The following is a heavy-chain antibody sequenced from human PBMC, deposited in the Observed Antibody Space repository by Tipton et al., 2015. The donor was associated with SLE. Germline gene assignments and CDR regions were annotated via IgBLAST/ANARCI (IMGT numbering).Heavy chain of an antibody. J-gene: IGHJ4*01. CDR2: IYPSGRT. CDR1: GYSISSGYY. Sequence: TLSLTCTVSGYSISSGYYWAWIRQPPGKGLEWIGYIYPSGRTNYNPSLKSRVAMSVDTSKMQFSLTLSSVTAADTAVYFRAKAEGSGWYYLDHWGRGTLVTVSS. CDR3: AKAEGSGWYYLDH. D-gene: IGHD6-19*01. V-gene: IGHV4-38-2*02.